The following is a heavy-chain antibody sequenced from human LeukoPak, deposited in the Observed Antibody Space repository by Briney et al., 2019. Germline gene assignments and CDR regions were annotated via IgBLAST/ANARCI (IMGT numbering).Heavy chain of an antibody. CDR3: ARQGMVRGVRGYYFDY. CDR1: GYSFTSYW. CDR2: IYPGDSDT. D-gene: IGHD3-10*01. V-gene: IGHV5-51*01. Sequence: GESLRISCKGSGYSFTSYWIGWVRQMPGKGLEWMGIIYPGDSDTRYSPSFQGQVTISADKSISTAYLQWSSLKASDTAMYYCARQGMVRGVRGYYFDYWGQGTLVTVSS. J-gene: IGHJ4*02.